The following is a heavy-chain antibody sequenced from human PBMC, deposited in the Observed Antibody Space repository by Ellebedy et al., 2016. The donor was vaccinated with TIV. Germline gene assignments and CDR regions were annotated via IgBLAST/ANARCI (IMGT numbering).Heavy chain of an antibody. CDR1: GFTISNYF. D-gene: IGHD1-14*01. CDR2: TYAGGST. CDR3: AREWANSRSMDV. V-gene: IGHV3-53*01. Sequence: GESLKISCEVSGFTISNYFMSWVRQAPGKGLEWVSLTYAGGSTYYADSVEGRFTISRDISKNTLYLQMNSLRADDTAVYYCAREWANSRSMDVWGQGTTVTVSS. J-gene: IGHJ6*02.